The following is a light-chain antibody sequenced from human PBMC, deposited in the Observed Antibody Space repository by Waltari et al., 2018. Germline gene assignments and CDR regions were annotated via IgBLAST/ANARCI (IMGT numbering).Light chain of an antibody. CDR2: AAS. J-gene: IGKJ1*01. CDR1: QSIDAY. V-gene: IGKV1-39*01. Sequence: DIQMIPSPSSLSASVGDRVTITCRASQSIDAYLNWYQQKPWKAPKLLIYAASNLQSGVPSRFRGSGSGTDFTLTISSLQPEDFATYYCQQSDSTPPRTFGQGTKVEI. CDR3: QQSDSTPPRT.